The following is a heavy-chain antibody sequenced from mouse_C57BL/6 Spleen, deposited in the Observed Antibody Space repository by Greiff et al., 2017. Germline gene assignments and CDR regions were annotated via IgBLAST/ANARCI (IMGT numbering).Heavy chain of an antibody. CDR1: GYTFTDYY. J-gene: IGHJ2*01. CDR2: IFPGSGST. V-gene: IGHV1-75*01. D-gene: IGHD1-1*01. CDR3: ARGLYYYGSSYVHFDY. Sequence: VQLQQSGPELVKPGASVKISCKASGYTFTDYYINWVKQRPGQGLEWIGWIFPGSGSTYYNEKLKGKATLTVDKSSSTAYMLLSSLTSEDSAVYCCARGLYYYGSSYVHFDYWGQGTTLTVSS.